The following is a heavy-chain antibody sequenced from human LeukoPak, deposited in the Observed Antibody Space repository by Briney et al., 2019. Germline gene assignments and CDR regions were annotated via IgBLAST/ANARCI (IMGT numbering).Heavy chain of an antibody. CDR2: IYISGSI. J-gene: IGHJ4*02. D-gene: IGHD4-17*01. Sequence: PSETLSLTCTVSGGSISSSSYYWGWIRQPPGKGLEWIGRIYISGSINYSSSLKSRVTISVDTSKNQFSLRLSPVTAADTAVYYCAREREGPYGYLDYWGQGTLVTVSS. CDR1: GGSISSSSYY. CDR3: AREREGPYGYLDY. V-gene: IGHV4-39*07.